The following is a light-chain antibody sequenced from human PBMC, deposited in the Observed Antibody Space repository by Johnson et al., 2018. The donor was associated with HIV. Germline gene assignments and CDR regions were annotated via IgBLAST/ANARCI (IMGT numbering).Light chain of an antibody. CDR1: SSNIGNNS. CDR3: GTWDTSLSAYV. J-gene: IGLJ1*01. Sequence: QSVLTQPPSVSAAPGQKVTISCSGSSSNIGNNSVSWYQQVPGTAPKLLIYDNNKRPSGIPDRFSGSKSGTSATLAITILQAGDEADYYCGTWDTSLSAYVFGTGTKVTVL. CDR2: DNN. V-gene: IGLV1-51*01.